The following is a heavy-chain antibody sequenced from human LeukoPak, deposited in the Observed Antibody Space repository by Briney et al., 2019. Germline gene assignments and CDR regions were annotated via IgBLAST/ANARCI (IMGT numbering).Heavy chain of an antibody. CDR1: GYTFTSYY. V-gene: IGHV1-46*01. J-gene: IGHJ6*03. Sequence: VASVKVSCKASGYTFTSYYMHLVRQAPGQGLEWMGIINPSGGSTSYAQKFQGRVTMTRDTSTSTVYMELSSLRSEDTAVYYCARDGDYETPYYYYYMDVWGKGTTVTVSS. CDR3: ARDGDYETPYYYYYMDV. CDR2: INPSGGST. D-gene: IGHD4-17*01.